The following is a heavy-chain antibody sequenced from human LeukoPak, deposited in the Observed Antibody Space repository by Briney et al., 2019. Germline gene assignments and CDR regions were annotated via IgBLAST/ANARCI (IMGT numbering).Heavy chain of an antibody. CDR3: ARVRRDILTGYSHFDY. J-gene: IGHJ4*02. Sequence: GGSLRLSCAASGFTFSSYDMNWVRQAPGKGLEWVSSISSSSSYIYYADSVKGRFTTSRDNAKNSLYLQMNSLRAEDTAVYYCARVRRDILTGYSHFDYWGQGTLVTVSS. V-gene: IGHV3-21*01. D-gene: IGHD3-9*01. CDR1: GFTFSSYD. CDR2: ISSSSSYI.